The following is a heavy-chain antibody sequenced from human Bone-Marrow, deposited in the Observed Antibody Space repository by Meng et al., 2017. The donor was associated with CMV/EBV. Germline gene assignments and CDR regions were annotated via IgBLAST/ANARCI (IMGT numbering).Heavy chain of an antibody. V-gene: IGHV3-48*03. CDR1: GFTFSSYE. D-gene: IGHD2-2*02. CDR2: ISSSGSTI. CDR3: ARAYCSSTSCYTALFDC. J-gene: IGHJ4*02. Sequence: GESLKISCAASGFTFSSYEMNWVRQAPGKGLEWVSYISSSGSTIYYADSVKGRFTISRDNAKNSLYLQMNSLRAEDTAVYYCARAYCSSTSCYTALFDCWGQGTLVTVSS.